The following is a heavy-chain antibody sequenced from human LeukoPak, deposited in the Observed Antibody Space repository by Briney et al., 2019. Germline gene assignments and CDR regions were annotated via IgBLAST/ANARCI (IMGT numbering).Heavy chain of an antibody. Sequence: PSETLSLTCTVSGGSISSYYWSWIRQPAGKGLAWIGRISTSGTTNYNPSLDSRVTISVDTSNNQLSLKVTFVTAADTAVYYCTRDGMKGAGGDAFDIWGQGTMVTVSS. CDR2: ISTSGTT. D-gene: IGHD1-26*01. CDR1: GGSISSYY. J-gene: IGHJ3*02. V-gene: IGHV4-4*07. CDR3: TRDGMKGAGGDAFDI.